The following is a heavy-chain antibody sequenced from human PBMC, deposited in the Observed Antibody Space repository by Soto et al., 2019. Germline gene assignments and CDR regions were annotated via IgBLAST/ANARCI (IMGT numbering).Heavy chain of an antibody. CDR3: AREGDRELLNYSYYGMDV. D-gene: IGHD1-26*01. J-gene: IGHJ6*02. Sequence: QVQLQELGPGLVNPSQTLSLTCTVSGGSISSGGYYWSWIRQHPGKGLEWNGYIYYSGSTYYNPSLNSRVTISVDTSKNQFSLKLSSVTAADTAVYYCAREGDRELLNYSYYGMDVWVQGPKVTVSS. CDR2: IYYSGST. V-gene: IGHV4-31*03. CDR1: GGSISSGGYY.